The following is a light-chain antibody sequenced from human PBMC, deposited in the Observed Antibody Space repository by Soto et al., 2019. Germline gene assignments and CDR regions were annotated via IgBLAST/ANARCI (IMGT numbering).Light chain of an antibody. J-gene: IGKJ2*01. CDR3: QQSSKWPQSYT. CDR1: QSVSSY. CDR2: DAS. Sequence: EIVLTQSPATLSLSPGERATLSCRASQSVSSYLAWYQQKPGQAPRLLIYDASNMATGIPARFSGSGSGTDFTLTISSLEPEDFAVYYCQQSSKWPQSYTFGQGTKLEIK. V-gene: IGKV3-11*01.